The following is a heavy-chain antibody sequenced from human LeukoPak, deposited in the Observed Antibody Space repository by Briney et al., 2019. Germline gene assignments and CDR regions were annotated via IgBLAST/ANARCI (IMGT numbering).Heavy chain of an antibody. CDR2: ISAYNGNT. CDR3: ARDLEAYCTGGSCYGLGF. D-gene: IGHD2-15*01. J-gene: IGHJ4*02. Sequence: GASVKVSCKASGYTFTSYGISWVRQAPGQGLEWMGWISAYNGNTNYAQKLQGRVTMTTDTSTSTAYMELRSLRSDDTAVYYCARDLEAYCTGGSCYGLGFWGQGTLVTVSS. V-gene: IGHV1-18*01. CDR1: GYTFTSYG.